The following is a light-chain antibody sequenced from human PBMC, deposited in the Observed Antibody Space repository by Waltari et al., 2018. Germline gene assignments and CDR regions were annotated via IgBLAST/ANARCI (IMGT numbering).Light chain of an antibody. V-gene: IGLV2-23*01. CDR3: CSYAVGAIYV. J-gene: IGLJ1*01. CDR2: EGS. CDR1: SSDVGSYNL. Sequence: QSALPQPASVSGSPGQSITLSCTGTSSDVGSYNLVSWYQQHPGKAPNLMIYEGSNRPSGISHRFSGSKSGNTASLTISGLQAEDEADYYCCSYAVGAIYVFGTGTKVTVL.